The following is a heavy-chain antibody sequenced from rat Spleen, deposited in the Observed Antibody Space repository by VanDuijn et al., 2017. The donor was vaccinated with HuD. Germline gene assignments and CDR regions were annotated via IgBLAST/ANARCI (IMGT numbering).Heavy chain of an antibody. D-gene: IGHD1-7*01. CDR3: TGGYDYTLDA. V-gene: IGHV5-29*01. J-gene: IGHJ4*01. Sequence: EVQLVESDGGLVQPGRSLKLSCAASGFTFSDYYMAWVRKAPTKGLEWVATINYDGSSIYYRDSVKGRFTFSRDNAKSTLYLQMDSLRSEDTATYYWTGGYDYTLDAWGQGTSVTVSS. CDR2: INYDGSSI. CDR1: GFTFSDYY.